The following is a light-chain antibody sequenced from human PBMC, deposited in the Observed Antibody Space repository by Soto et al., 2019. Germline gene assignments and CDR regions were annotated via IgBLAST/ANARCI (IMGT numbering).Light chain of an antibody. CDR1: QTISNW. Sequence: IQMTQSPSTLSASVGARVPITCRASQTISNWLAWYQQKPGKAPKLLIYKASTLEGGVPSRFSGGGSGTEFTLTISSLQPDDFATYYCQQYNSYRRTFGQGTKVDIK. CDR3: QQYNSYRRT. V-gene: IGKV1-5*03. CDR2: KAS. J-gene: IGKJ1*01.